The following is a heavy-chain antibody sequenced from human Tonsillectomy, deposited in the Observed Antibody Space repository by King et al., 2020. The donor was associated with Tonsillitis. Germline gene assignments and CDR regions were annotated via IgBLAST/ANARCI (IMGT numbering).Heavy chain of an antibody. CDR2: IWFDGTIK. CDR3: ARDRRAYYSMDV. Sequence: VQLVESGGGVVQPGTSLRLSCVASGFNFRNYGMHWVRQAPGKGLEWVALIWFDGTIKDYADCVKGRFTVSRDNSKNTLYLQMSSLRADDTAVYYWARDRRAYYSMDVWGKGTTVTVSS. J-gene: IGHJ6*03. D-gene: IGHD6-6*01. CDR1: GFNFRNYG. V-gene: IGHV3-33*08.